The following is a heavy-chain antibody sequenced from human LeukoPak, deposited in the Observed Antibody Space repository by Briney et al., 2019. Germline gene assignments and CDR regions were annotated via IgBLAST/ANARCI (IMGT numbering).Heavy chain of an antibody. CDR3: AKDRVSGDGYNSLDY. CDR2: ITGPTDVT. V-gene: IGHV3-23*01. J-gene: IGHJ4*02. CDR1: EFSFNSYA. Sequence: GGSLRLSCAASEFSFNSYAMNWVRQVPGKGLEWVSDITGPTDVTTYADSVKGRFTISRDNSKNTVFLQMDSLRAEDTAVYYCAKDRVSGDGYNSLDYWGQGTLVTVSS. D-gene: IGHD5-24*01.